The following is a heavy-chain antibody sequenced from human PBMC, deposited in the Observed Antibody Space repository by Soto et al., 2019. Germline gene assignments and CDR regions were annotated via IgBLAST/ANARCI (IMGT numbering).Heavy chain of an antibody. Sequence: QVQLQQWGAGLLKPSETLSLTCAVYSGSFSGYYWSWIRQPPGKGLEWIGETIHRGSANYNPSLKSRVTISVDRSKNQLSLKLSSVTVADTAVYYCARGMREGWYFDLWGRGTLVTVSS. J-gene: IGHJ2*01. CDR3: ARGMREGWYFDL. V-gene: IGHV4-34*12. CDR2: TIHRGSA. CDR1: SGSFSGYY.